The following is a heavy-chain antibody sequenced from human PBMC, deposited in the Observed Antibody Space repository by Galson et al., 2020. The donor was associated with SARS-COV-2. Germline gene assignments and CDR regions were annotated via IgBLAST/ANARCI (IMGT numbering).Heavy chain of an antibody. CDR2: ISDDGKKR. D-gene: IGHD3-3*01. CDR3: ATERYDNSRGLES. CDR1: GFTFSDNA. Sequence: GGSLRLSCAGSGFTFSDNAMHWVRQAPGKGLEWMTVISDDGKKRYYAESVRGRFAISRDNSENTLYLQMNSLRPDDTGIYYCATERYDNSRGLESWGQGTLGTVSS. J-gene: IGHJ5*02. V-gene: IGHV3-30*09.